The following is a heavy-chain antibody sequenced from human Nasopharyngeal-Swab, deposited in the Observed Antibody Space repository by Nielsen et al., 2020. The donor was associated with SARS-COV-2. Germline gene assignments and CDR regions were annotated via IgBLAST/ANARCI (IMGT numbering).Heavy chain of an antibody. CDR3: ATLSSSWYEYYFDY. Sequence: SETLSLTCTVSGGSISSSTYYWAWIRHPPGKGLEWIGSIYYGGSTYYNPSLKSRVTISVDTSKNQFSLKLSSVTAADTAVYYCATLSSSWYEYYFDYWGQGTLVTVSS. J-gene: IGHJ4*02. V-gene: IGHV4-39*01. CDR1: GGSISSSTYY. D-gene: IGHD6-13*01. CDR2: IYYGGST.